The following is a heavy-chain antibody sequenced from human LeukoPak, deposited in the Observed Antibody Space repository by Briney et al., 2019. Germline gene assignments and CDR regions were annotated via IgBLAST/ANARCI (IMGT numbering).Heavy chain of an antibody. J-gene: IGHJ4*02. CDR3: AKSRSGWYLFDY. Sequence: GGSLRLSCAASGFIFSSYAMSWVRQAPGKGLEWVSAISGSGDSTYYADSVKGRFTISRDNSKNTLYLQMNSLRAEDTAVYHCAKSRSGWYLFDYWGQGTLVTVSS. CDR2: ISGSGDST. V-gene: IGHV3-23*01. CDR1: GFIFSSYA. D-gene: IGHD6-19*01.